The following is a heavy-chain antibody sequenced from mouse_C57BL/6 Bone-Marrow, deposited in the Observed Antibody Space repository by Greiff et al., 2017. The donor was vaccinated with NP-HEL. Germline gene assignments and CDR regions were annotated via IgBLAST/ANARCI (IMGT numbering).Heavy chain of an antibody. CDR2: IDPENGDT. V-gene: IGHV14-4*01. D-gene: IGHD1-1*01. CDR3: IPYYYGSSGWFAY. CDR1: GFNIKDDY. Sequence: EVQLQQSGAELVRPGASVKLSCTASGFNIKDDYMHWVKQRPEQGLEWIGWIDPENGDTEYASKFQGKATITADTSSNTAYLQLSSLTSEDTAVYYCIPYYYGSSGWFAYWGQGTLVTVSA. J-gene: IGHJ3*01.